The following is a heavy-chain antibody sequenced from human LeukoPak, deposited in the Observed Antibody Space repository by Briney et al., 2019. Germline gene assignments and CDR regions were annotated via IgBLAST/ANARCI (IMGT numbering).Heavy chain of an antibody. Sequence: GRSQTLSCAASGFTFSTYAMHWVRQAPGKGLEGVAVISYDGRQKYYADSVKGRFTISRDNSKNTLFLQMNSLRDEDTAVYYCTRVYLERLTAGYFDHWGQGTLVTVSP. D-gene: IGHD2-8*01. CDR1: GFTFSTYA. CDR2: ISYDGRQK. J-gene: IGHJ4*02. CDR3: TRVYLERLTAGYFDH. V-gene: IGHV3-30*14.